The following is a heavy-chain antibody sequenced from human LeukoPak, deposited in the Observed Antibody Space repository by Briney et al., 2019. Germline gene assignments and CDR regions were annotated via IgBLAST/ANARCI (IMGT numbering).Heavy chain of an antibody. J-gene: IGHJ4*02. D-gene: IGHD4-17*01. V-gene: IGHV3-66*04. CDR3: ARHYGDYVQGDY. CDR2: IFSGGST. CDR1: GFSVSSNY. Sequence: GGSLRLSCAASGFSVSSNYMSWVRQAPGTGLEWVSVIFSGGSTYYADSVKGRFTISRDNSKNTLYLQMNSLRAEDTAVYYCARHYGDYVQGDYWGQGTLVTVSS.